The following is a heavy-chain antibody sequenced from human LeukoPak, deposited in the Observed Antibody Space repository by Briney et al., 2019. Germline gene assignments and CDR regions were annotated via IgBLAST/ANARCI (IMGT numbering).Heavy chain of an antibody. D-gene: IGHD3-22*01. CDR3: ARAYYYDSSGYSGTDY. CDR2: ISGSGGST. Sequence: GGSLRLSCAASGFTFSSYAMSWVRQAPGKGLEWVSAISGSGGSTYYADSVKGRFTISRDNAKNTLYLQMNSLRAEDTAVYYCARAYYYDSSGYSGTDYWGQGTLVTVSS. V-gene: IGHV3-23*01. J-gene: IGHJ4*02. CDR1: GFTFSSYA.